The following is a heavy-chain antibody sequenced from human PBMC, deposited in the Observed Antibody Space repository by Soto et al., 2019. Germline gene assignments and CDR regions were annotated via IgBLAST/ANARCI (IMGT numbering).Heavy chain of an antibody. Sequence: GESLKISCKAFGYKFNGYWIGWVRQMPGKGLEWMGIIFPGDSETRYSPSFQGQVTISVDKSITTAYLQWNSLKASDSATYYCTRSSAMDVWGQGTTVTVSS. CDR2: IFPGDSET. CDR1: GYKFNGYW. CDR3: TRSSAMDV. V-gene: IGHV5-51*01. J-gene: IGHJ6*02.